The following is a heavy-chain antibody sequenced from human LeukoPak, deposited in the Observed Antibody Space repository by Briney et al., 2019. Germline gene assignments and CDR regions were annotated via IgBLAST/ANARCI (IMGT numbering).Heavy chain of an antibody. CDR3: ARYSSGWVPGKGAFDI. Sequence: PSETLSLTCSVSGGSISSTTYYWSWIRQPAGKGLEWIGRIYTSGSTNYNPSLKSRVTISVDKSKNQFSLKLSSVTAADTAVYYCARYSSGWVPGKGAFDIWGQGTMVTVSS. CDR2: IYTSGST. CDR1: GGSISSTTYY. D-gene: IGHD6-19*01. J-gene: IGHJ3*02. V-gene: IGHV4-61*02.